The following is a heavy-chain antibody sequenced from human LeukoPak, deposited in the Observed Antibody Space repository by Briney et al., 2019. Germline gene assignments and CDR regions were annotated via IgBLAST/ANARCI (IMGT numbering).Heavy chain of an antibody. Sequence: PGGSLRLSCAASGFTFSSYGMHWVRQAPGKGLEWVAFIRYDGSDKYYADSVKGRFTISRDNAKNTLYLQMNNLRAEDTAVYYCAREAYYYGSGSYSSIDYWGQGTLVTVSS. V-gene: IGHV3-30*02. CDR1: GFTFSSYG. J-gene: IGHJ4*02. D-gene: IGHD3-10*01. CDR2: IRYDGSDK. CDR3: AREAYYYGSGSYSSIDY.